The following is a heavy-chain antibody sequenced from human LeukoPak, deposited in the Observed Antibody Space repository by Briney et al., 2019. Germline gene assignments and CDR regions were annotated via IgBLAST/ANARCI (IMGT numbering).Heavy chain of an antibody. CDR3: AKLVPGIAVAGTG. CDR2: ISWNSGSI. CDR1: GFTFDDYA. D-gene: IGHD6-19*01. V-gene: IGHV3-9*01. Sequence: GGSLRLSCAASGFTFDDYAMHWVRQAPGKGLEWVSGISWNSGSIGYADSVKGRFTISRDNSKNTLYLQMNSLRAEDTAVYYCAKLVPGIAVAGTGWGQGTLVTVSS. J-gene: IGHJ4*02.